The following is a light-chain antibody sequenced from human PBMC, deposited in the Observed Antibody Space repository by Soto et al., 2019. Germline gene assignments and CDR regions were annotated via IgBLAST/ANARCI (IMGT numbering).Light chain of an antibody. CDR1: QSVTSY. CDR3: QQRSTWPPYT. J-gene: IGKJ2*01. V-gene: IGKV3-11*01. Sequence: EIVLTQSPATLSLSPGERATLSCRASQSVTSYLAWSQQKPGQAPRLLIYDASNRATGIPARFSGSGSGTDFTPTISSLEPADFSVYYCQQRSTWPPYTFGQGTKLEIK. CDR2: DAS.